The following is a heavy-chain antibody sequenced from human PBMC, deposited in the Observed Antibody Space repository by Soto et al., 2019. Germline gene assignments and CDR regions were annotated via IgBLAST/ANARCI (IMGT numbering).Heavy chain of an antibody. CDR2: IKTRSYNYAT. Sequence: EVQLVESGGGLVQPGGSVIISCAASGFTFSGSAIHWVRQASGKGLEWLGRIKTRSYNYATAYTASLKGSFTISRDDSKNKAYLQMNGLKTEDTGVYFCSRLWAGGDDRDSPPYYLDSWGQGTLVTVSS. J-gene: IGHJ4*02. CDR1: GFTFSGSA. CDR3: SRLWAGGDDRDSPPYYLDS. V-gene: IGHV3-73*02. D-gene: IGHD3-16*01.